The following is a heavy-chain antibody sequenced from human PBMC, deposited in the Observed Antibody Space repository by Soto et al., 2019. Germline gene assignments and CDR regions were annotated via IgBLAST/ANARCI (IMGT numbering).Heavy chain of an antibody. CDR1: GYSFGTYW. D-gene: IGHD6-6*01. CDR3: ARHAYSTSKISRVDV. V-gene: IGHV5-51*01. Sequence: GESLKISCKGSGYSFGTYWIGWVRQMPGKGLEWMGIIYPGDSDTRYSPTFQGQVTISADKSISTAYLEWSSLKASDTAIYYCARHAYSTSKISRVDVWGQGTTVTVSS. CDR2: IYPGDSDT. J-gene: IGHJ6*02.